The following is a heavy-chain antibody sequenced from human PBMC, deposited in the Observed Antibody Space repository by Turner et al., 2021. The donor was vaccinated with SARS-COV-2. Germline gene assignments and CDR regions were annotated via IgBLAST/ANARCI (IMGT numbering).Heavy chain of an antibody. CDR2: FSDSGST. CDR1: GGSISSYY. D-gene: IGHD3-3*01. CDR3: ARSSYDFWSGYYIGGMDV. J-gene: IGHJ6*02. V-gene: IGHV4-59*01. Sequence: QVQLQESGPGLVKPSETLSLTCTVSGGSISSYYCSWIRQPPGKGLEWIGYFSDSGSTNYNPSLKSRVTISVDTSKNHFSLKLSSVTAADTAVYYCARSSYDFWSGYYIGGMDVWGQGTTVTVSS.